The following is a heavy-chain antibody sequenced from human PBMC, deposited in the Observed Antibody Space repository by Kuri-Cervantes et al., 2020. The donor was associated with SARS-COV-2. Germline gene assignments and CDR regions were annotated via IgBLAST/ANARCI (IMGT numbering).Heavy chain of an antibody. J-gene: IGHJ5*02. CDR3: ASYLLEGWFDP. V-gene: IGHV1-18*01. Sequence: ASVKVSCKASGYTFTSHDIKWVRQATGQGLEWMGWISAYNGNTNYAQKLQGRVTMTTDASTSTAYMELRSLRSDDAAVYYCASYLLEGWFDPWGQGTLVTVSS. CDR2: ISAYNGNT. CDR1: GYTFTSHD. D-gene: IGHD3-3*01.